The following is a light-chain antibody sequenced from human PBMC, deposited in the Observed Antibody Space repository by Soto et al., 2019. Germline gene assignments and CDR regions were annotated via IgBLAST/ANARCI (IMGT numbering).Light chain of an antibody. V-gene: IGKV3-11*01. CDR3: QQRSNWPPEVT. J-gene: IGKJ3*01. Sequence: EIVLTQSPDTLSLSPGERATLSCRASQSVSSSLAWYQQKPGQAPRLLIYDASNRATGIPARFSGSASGTDFTITISSLEPEDFAVYYCQQRSNWPPEVTFGPGTKVDIK. CDR2: DAS. CDR1: QSVSSS.